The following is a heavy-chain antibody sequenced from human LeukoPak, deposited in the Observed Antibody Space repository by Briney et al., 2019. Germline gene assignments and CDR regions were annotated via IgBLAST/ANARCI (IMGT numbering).Heavy chain of an antibody. CDR2: ITTGDGNT. J-gene: IGHJ4*02. CDR3: AKDGGLWVSAHWGDS. D-gene: IGHD7-27*01. CDR1: GFTFSSYT. Sequence: PGGSLRLSCTASGFTFSSYTMTWVRQAPGKGLKWVSTITTGDGNTYYAGSVKGRFTVSRDDSENTLYLQMNSLRAEDTAVYYCAKDGGLWVSAHWGDSWGRGTLVTVSS. V-gene: IGHV3-23*01.